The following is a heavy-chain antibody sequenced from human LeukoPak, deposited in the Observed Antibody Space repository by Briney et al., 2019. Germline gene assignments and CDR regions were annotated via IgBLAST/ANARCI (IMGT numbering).Heavy chain of an antibody. D-gene: IGHD3-9*01. CDR3: ARSSHYDILTGYSEEDAFDI. CDR2: IGAGGTFT. Sequence: GGSLRLSCTASGFTFSSYAMNWVRQAPGKGLEWVSGIGAGGTFTYYADSVKGRFTISRDNSENTLYLQMNSLRVEDTAVYYCARSSHYDILTGYSEEDAFDIWGQGTMVTVSS. CDR1: GFTFSSYA. V-gene: IGHV3-23*01. J-gene: IGHJ3*02.